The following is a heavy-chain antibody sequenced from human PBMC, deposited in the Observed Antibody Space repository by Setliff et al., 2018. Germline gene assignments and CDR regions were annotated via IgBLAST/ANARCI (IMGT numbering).Heavy chain of an antibody. CDR2: IYHSGSS. Sequence: SETLSLTCTVSGGSINSMSYYWGWIRQPPGKGLEWTGSIYHSGSSYYNPSLRGRVTMTEDAAKKQLSLKISSMTAADAGVYYCRFWSGYYKDDYWGHGTLVTVSS. J-gene: IGHJ4*01. CDR3: RFWSGYYKDDY. CDR1: GGSINSMSYY. V-gene: IGHV4-39*07. D-gene: IGHD3-3*01.